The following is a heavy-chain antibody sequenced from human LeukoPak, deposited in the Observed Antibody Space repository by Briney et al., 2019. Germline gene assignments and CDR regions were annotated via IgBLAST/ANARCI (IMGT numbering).Heavy chain of an antibody. J-gene: IGHJ1*01. Sequence: GGSLRLSCAASGFTFSNYAMHWVRQAPCKGLEWVALIWYDGSNKYYADSVKGRFTISRDNSKNTLYLQMNSLRAEDTAVYYCARRGNSGSFRYFQHWGQGTLVTVSS. V-gene: IGHV3-33*01. D-gene: IGHD1-26*01. CDR2: IWYDGSNK. CDR3: ARRGNSGSFRYFQH. CDR1: GFTFSNYA.